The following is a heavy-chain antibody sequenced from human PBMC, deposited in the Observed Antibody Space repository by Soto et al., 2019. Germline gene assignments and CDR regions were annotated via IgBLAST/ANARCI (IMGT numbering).Heavy chain of an antibody. V-gene: IGHV4-59*01. CDR2: IYYREST. CDR1: CGSISSYY. Sequence: PSESLSLTCTLPCGSISSYYWSWIRQPPGKGLEWIGYIYYRESTNYTPSLKSRVTTSVDTSKTQFSLKLSSVTAADTAVYYCARFVDTAIATGWFDPWGQGTLVTVS. J-gene: IGHJ5*02. D-gene: IGHD5-18*01. CDR3: ARFVDTAIATGWFDP.